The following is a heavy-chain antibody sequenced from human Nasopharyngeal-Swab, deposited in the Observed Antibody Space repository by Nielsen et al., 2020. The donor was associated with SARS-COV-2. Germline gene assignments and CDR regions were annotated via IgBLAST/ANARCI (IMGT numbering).Heavy chain of an antibody. CDR2: ISGIGGET. D-gene: IGHD6-19*01. Sequence: GESMKLSCAASGFPFSSYAMSWVRQAPGKGLEWVSLISGIGGETFYGDSVKGRFTISRENSKNLMYLQMNSLRAEDTAVYYCAKGPRPGFDSGPDYWGQGALVTVSS. J-gene: IGHJ4*02. CDR1: GFPFSSYA. CDR3: AKGPRPGFDSGPDY. V-gene: IGHV3-23*01.